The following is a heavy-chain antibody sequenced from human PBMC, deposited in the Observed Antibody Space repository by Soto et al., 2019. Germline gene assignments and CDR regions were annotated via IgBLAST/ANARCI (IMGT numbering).Heavy chain of an antibody. J-gene: IGHJ5*02. D-gene: IGHD3-3*01. Sequence: ASVKVSCKTSGYTFNTYGINWVRQAPGQGLELMGWISAYDGKTTYAEKFQGRVTLTTDTSTSTAYMELRSLRSDDTAIYYCARDPHEFWTSYWFDPWGQGTPVTVSS. CDR3: ARDPHEFWTSYWFDP. V-gene: IGHV1-18*01. CDR2: ISAYDGKT. CDR1: GYTFNTYG.